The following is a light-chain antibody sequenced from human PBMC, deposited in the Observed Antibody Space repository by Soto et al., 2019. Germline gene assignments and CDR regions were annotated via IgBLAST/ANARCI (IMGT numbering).Light chain of an antibody. CDR3: SSYAGAHIV. Sequence: QCALTQPPSASGSPGQSVTISCNGTSSDVGGYNYVSWYQQHPGKAPKLMIYDVSQRPSGVPDRFSGSKSGNTASLTVSGLQAEDEADYYCSSYAGAHIVFGTGTKVTVL. CDR1: SSDVGGYNY. CDR2: DVS. J-gene: IGLJ1*01. V-gene: IGLV2-8*01.